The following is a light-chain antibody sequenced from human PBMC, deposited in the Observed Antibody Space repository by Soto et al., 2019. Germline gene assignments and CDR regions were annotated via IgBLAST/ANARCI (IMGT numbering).Light chain of an antibody. J-gene: IGLJ2*01. CDR3: SSYANSVPVI. CDR2: DVS. V-gene: IGLV2-14*01. CDR1: SSDVGGYNF. Sequence: QSALTQPASVSGSPGQSITISCTGTSSDVGGYNFVSWYQQYPGKAPTLVIYDVSNQPSGVSNRFSGSKSGNTASLTISGLQAEDEADYYCSSYANSVPVIFGGGTKLTVL.